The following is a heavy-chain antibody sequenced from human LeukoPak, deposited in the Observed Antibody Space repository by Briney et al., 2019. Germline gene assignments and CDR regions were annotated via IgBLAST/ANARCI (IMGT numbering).Heavy chain of an antibody. Sequence: ASVKVSCTASGYTFTSYTIYWVRQAPGQRLEWMGWINAGNGNAKYSQKFQDRVTITRDTSASTAYMELSSLRSEDTAMYYCARGDDSGYYDYFDYWGQGALVTVSS. CDR1: GYTFTSYT. J-gene: IGHJ4*02. V-gene: IGHV1-3*01. CDR3: ARGDDSGYYDYFDY. D-gene: IGHD3-22*01. CDR2: INAGNGNA.